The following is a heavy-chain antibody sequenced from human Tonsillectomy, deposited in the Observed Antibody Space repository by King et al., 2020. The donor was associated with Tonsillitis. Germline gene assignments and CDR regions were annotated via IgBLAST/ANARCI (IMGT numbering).Heavy chain of an antibody. CDR3: ARQGEYCDGLGWFDP. J-gene: IGHJ5*02. CDR2: IDPSDSYT. CDR1: GYSFTSYW. D-gene: IGHD3-9*01. Sequence: QLVQSGAEVKKPGESLRISCKGSGYSFTSYWISWVRQMPGKGLEWMGRIDPSDSYTNYSPSFQGHVTISADKSISTAYLQWSSLKASDTAMYYCARQGEYCDGLGWFDPWGQGTVVTVSS. V-gene: IGHV5-10-1*01.